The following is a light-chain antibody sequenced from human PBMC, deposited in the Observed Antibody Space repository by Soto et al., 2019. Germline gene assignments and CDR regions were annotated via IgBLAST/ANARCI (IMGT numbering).Light chain of an antibody. CDR2: AAS. Sequence: DIQMTQSPSSLSASIGDRVTITCRASQSIGTSLSWHQQKSGRAPKLLIHAASTLQSGVPSRFSGSGSGTDFTLTISSMQPEDVEVYYCHQSYSNLYTFGQGTNLEIK. CDR1: QSIGTS. CDR3: HQSYSNLYT. V-gene: IGKV1-39*01. J-gene: IGKJ2*01.